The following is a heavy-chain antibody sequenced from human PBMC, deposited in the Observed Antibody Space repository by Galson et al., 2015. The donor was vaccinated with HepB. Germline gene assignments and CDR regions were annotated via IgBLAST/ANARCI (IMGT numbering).Heavy chain of an antibody. CDR2: ISYDGSNK. CDR3: ASLETRGMTTMPFDY. CDR1: GFTFSSYA. V-gene: IGHV3-30-3*01. Sequence: SLRLSCAASGFTFSSYAMHWVRQAPGKGLEWVAVISYDGSNKYYADSLKGRFTISRDKSKNTLFLQMNNMRGEDTALYYCASLETRGMTTMPFDYWGQGTLVTVSS. J-gene: IGHJ4*02. D-gene: IGHD5-24*01.